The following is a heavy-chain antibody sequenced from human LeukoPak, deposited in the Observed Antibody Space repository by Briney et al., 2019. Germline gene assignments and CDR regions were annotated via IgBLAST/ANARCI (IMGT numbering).Heavy chain of an antibody. D-gene: IGHD4-11*01. CDR3: ARMPSYSNYAYCFMDV. J-gene: IGHJ6*03. Sequence: GGSLRLSCAASGFTFSSYRMNWVRQAPGKGLEWVSSISSSSSLIKYADSEKGRFTISRDNAKNSLYLQMNSLRAEDTAVYYCARMPSYSNYAYCFMDVWGKGTTVTVSS. CDR1: GFTFSSYR. V-gene: IGHV3-21*01. CDR2: ISSSSSLI.